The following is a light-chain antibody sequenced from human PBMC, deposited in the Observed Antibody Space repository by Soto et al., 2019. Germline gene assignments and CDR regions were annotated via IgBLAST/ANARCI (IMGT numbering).Light chain of an antibody. CDR2: AAS. J-gene: IGKJ1*01. V-gene: IGKV1-39*01. CDR1: QSISSY. Sequence: DIQMSQCTSSLSASVGDRVTITCRASQSISSYLNWYQQKPGKAPKLLIYAASSLQSGVPSRFSGSGSGTEFTLTISSLQPDDFATYYCQHYNSYSEAFGQGTKVDI. CDR3: QHYNSYSEA.